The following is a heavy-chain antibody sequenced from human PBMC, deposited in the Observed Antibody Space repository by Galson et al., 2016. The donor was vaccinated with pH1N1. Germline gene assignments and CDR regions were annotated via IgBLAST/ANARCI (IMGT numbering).Heavy chain of an antibody. CDR2: SKKKLYSYTT. V-gene: IGHV3-72*01. J-gene: IGHJ6*02. CDR1: GFIFSDYH. CDR3: SRVLEGGVDV. Sequence: SLRHSCAVSGFIFSDYHMDWVRQAPGKGLEWVGRSKKKLYSYTTEYATSVQGRFTISRDESKNSMYLQMSSLRPEDTAVYFCSRVLEGGVDVWGQGTTVTVSS. D-gene: IGHD3-16*01.